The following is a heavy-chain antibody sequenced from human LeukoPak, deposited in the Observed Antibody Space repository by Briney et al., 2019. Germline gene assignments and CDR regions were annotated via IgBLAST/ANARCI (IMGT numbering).Heavy chain of an antibody. CDR1: GGSFSGYY. D-gene: IGHD2-15*01. V-gene: IGHV4-34*01. CDR2: INHSGRT. Sequence: SETLSLTCAVCGGSFSGYYWSWIRQPPGKGLEWIGEINHSGRTNYNPSLKSRVTISVDTSKNQFSLKLSSVTAADTAVYYCARRVGGYCSGGSCYFGYYYYYLDVWGKGTTVTISS. CDR3: ARRVGGYCSGGSCYFGYYYYYLDV. J-gene: IGHJ6*03.